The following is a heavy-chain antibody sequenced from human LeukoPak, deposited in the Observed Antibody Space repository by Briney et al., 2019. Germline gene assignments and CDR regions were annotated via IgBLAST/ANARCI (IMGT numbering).Heavy chain of an antibody. V-gene: IGHV4-38-2*01. J-gene: IGHJ4*02. CDR2: INYSGRT. Sequence: ASETLSLTCSVSGYSIRSGYQWGWIRQAPGKGLEWIGSINYSGRTYDNPSLKSRVTISIDTSKNQIFLKLRSTTAADTAHYYCARAEINDYNRCWGQGILVIVSS. D-gene: IGHD4-11*01. CDR3: ARAEINDYNRC. CDR1: GYSIRSGYQ.